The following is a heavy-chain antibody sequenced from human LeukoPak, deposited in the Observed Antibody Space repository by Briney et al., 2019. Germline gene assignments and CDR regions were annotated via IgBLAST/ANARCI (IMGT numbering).Heavy chain of an antibody. D-gene: IGHD2-2*01. V-gene: IGHV3-30*01. CDR3: ARGPARGYCSSTSCRTYYYYYYMDV. J-gene: IGHJ6*03. CDR1: GFTFSSYA. CDR2: ISYDGSNK. Sequence: GGSLRLSCAASGFTFSSYAMHWVRQAPGKGLEWLAVISYDGSNKYYADSVKGRFTISRDNSKNTLYLQMNSLRAEDTAVYYCARGPARGYCSSTSCRTYYYYYYMDVWGKGTTVTVSS.